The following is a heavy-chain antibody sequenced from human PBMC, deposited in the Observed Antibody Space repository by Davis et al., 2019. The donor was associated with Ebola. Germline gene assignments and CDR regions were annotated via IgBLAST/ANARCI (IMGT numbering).Heavy chain of an antibody. CDR2: INHSGST. V-gene: IGHV4-34*01. Sequence: MPLETLSLTCAVYGWSFSGYYWSWIRQPPGKGLEWIGEINHSGSTNYNPSLKSRVTISVDTSKNQFSLKLSSVTAADTAVYYCARLPRITIFGVVIIPNWFDPWGQGTLVTVSS. CDR1: GWSFSGYY. D-gene: IGHD3-3*01. CDR3: ARLPRITIFGVVIIPNWFDP. J-gene: IGHJ5*02.